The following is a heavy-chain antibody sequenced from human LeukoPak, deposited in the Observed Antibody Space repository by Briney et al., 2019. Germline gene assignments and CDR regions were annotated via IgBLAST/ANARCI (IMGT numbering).Heavy chain of an antibody. CDR3: ARVENVIYYDSRAGAFDI. Sequence: SETLSLTCTVSGGSISSGGYYWSWIRQHPGKGLEWIGYIYYSGSTYYNPPLKSRVTISVDTSKNQFSLKLSSVTAADTAVYYCARVENVIYYDSRAGAFDIWGQGTMVTVSS. CDR2: IYYSGST. CDR1: GGSISSGGYY. J-gene: IGHJ3*02. V-gene: IGHV4-31*03. D-gene: IGHD3-22*01.